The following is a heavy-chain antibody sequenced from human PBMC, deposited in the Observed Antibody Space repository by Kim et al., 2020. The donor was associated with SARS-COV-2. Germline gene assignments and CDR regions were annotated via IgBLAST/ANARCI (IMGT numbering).Heavy chain of an antibody. J-gene: IGHJ4*02. CDR3: ARGGIVIT. D-gene: IGHD2-15*01. Sequence: SASTTYYADSGKGRFIISRDNAKLYLQMNSLRPEDTAVYYCARGGIVITWGQGTLVTVSS. CDR2: SASTT. V-gene: IGHV3-23*01.